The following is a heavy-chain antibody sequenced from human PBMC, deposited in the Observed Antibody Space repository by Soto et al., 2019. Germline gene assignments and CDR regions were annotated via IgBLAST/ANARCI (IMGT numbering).Heavy chain of an antibody. CDR2: IYYSGST. CDR3: ARGVYSGIIKFAY. CDR1: GGSISNYY. V-gene: IGHV4-59*01. J-gene: IGHJ4*02. D-gene: IGHD1-26*01. Sequence: QVQLQESGPGLVKPSETLSLTCTVSGGSISNYYWSWIRQPPGKGLKWIGYIYYSGSTKYNPTLKSRVTIAVDTSKNHFSLGLSSVAAADTALYYCARGVYSGIIKFAYWGQGTLVSVSS.